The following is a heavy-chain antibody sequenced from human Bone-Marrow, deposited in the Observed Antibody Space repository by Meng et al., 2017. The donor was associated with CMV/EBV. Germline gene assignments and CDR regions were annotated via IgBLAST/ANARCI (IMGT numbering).Heavy chain of an antibody. CDR2: IYYSGTI. CDR3: ARTDGAAAGLYAFDI. CDR1: GYSVRSRNY. Sequence: SETLFLTCAVSGYSVRSRNYWGWIRQPPGKGLEWIGYIYYSGTIYYNPSLKSRVTMSVDTSKNQFSLKLASVTAVDTAVYFCARTDGAAAGLYAFDIWGQGTMVTVSS. J-gene: IGHJ3*02. D-gene: IGHD3-10*01. V-gene: IGHV4-28*05.